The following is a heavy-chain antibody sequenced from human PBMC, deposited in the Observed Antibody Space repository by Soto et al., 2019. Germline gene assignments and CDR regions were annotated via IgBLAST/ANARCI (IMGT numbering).Heavy chain of an antibody. V-gene: IGHV3-30*18. CDR1: GFTFSSYG. J-gene: IGHJ6*02. CDR3: AKEVTRIYYYYGMDG. Sequence: PGGSLRLSCAASGFTFSSYGMHWVRQAPGKGLEWVSLISYDGSNTYYADSVKGRFIISRDNSKNTLYLQMNSLRAEDTAVYYCAKEVTRIYYYYGMDGWGQGTTVTVS. D-gene: IGHD4-4*01. CDR2: ISYDGSNT.